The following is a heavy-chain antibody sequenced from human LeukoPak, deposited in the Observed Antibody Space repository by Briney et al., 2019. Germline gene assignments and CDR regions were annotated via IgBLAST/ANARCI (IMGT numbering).Heavy chain of an antibody. J-gene: IGHJ4*02. CDR2: IYYTGST. V-gene: IGHV4-39*01. CDR3: ARASNFFDSLT. CDR1: GGSISSISYN. Sequence: SETLSLSSTVSGGSISSISYNWSWIRQPPGKGLEWIGTIYYTGSTYYNPSLKSRVTISIDTATNQFSLRLSSVTAADTAVYFCARASNFFDSLTWGQRALVTVSS. D-gene: IGHD3-22*01.